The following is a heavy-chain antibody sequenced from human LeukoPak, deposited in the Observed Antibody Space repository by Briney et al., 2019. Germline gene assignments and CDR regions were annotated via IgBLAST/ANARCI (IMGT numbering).Heavy chain of an antibody. V-gene: IGHV1-69*05. CDR1: GGTFSSYA. Sequence: ASVKVSCKASGGTFSSYAISWVRQAPGQGLEWMGRIIPIFGTANYAQKFQGRVTITTDESTSTAYMELSSLRSEDTAVYYCARERKGAFDIWGQGTTVTVSS. CDR3: ARERKGAFDI. CDR2: IIPIFGTA. J-gene: IGHJ3*02.